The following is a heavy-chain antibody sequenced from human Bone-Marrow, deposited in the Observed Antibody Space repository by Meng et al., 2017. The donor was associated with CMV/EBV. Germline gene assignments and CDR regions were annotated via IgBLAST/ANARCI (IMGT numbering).Heavy chain of an antibody. D-gene: IGHD5-12*01. CDR1: GFTFTSYA. CDR2: ISGSGDST. V-gene: IGHV3-23*01. CDR3: ARWSRGYRGYGAIID. J-gene: IGHJ4*02. Sequence: GVLKISCAASGFTFTSYAMSWVRQAPGKGLEWVSAISGSGDSTYYADSVKGRFTISRDNSKNTLIVQMNTVSAEDTALYYCARWSRGYRGYGAIIDWGQGTRVTVSS.